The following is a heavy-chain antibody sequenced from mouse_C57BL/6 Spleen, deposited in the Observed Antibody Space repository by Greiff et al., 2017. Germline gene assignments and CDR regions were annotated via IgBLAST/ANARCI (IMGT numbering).Heavy chain of an antibody. Sequence: EVHLVESGGDLVKPGGSLKLSCAASGFTFSSYGMSWVRQTPDKRLEWVATISSGGSYTYYPDSVKGRFTISRDNAKNTLYLQMSSLKSEDTAMYYCARHETTVVPYAMDYWGQGTSVTVSS. CDR2: ISSGGSYT. J-gene: IGHJ4*01. CDR3: ARHETTVVPYAMDY. D-gene: IGHD1-1*01. CDR1: GFTFSSYG. V-gene: IGHV5-6*01.